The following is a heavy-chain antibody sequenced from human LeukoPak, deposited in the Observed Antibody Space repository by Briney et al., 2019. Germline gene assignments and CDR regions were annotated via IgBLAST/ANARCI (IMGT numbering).Heavy chain of an antibody. Sequence: GGSLRLSCAASGFTFSSSWMSSGRQAPGKGLEWVANIKQDASEKSYVYSVKSRFTISRDNAKNSLYLQMNSLRAEDTAVYYCARVDSSGDDAFDIWGQGTMVTVSS. J-gene: IGHJ3*02. CDR3: ARVDSSGDDAFDI. V-gene: IGHV3-7*01. CDR1: GFTFSSSW. CDR2: IKQDASEK. D-gene: IGHD3-22*01.